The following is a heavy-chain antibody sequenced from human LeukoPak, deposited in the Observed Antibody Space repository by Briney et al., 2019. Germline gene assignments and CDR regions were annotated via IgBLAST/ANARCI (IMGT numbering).Heavy chain of an antibody. D-gene: IGHD2-8*01. CDR3: VREDRILLGNDAFDI. J-gene: IGHJ3*02. CDR1: GFTFSSYS. Sequence: GGSLRLSCAASGFTFSSYSMNWVRQAPGKGLEWVSYISSSGSTIYYADSVKGRFTISRDNAKNSLYLQMNSLRGEDTAVYYCVREDRILLGNDAFDIWGQGTMVTVSS. CDR2: ISSSGSTI. V-gene: IGHV3-48*04.